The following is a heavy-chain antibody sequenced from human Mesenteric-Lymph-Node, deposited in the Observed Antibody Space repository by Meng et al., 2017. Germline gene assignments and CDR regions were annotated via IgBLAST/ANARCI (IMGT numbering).Heavy chain of an antibody. Sequence: GGSLRLSCAASGFIFSSYSMNWVRQAPGKGLEWVSSISSSSSYIYYADSVKGRFTISRDNAKNTLYLQMNSLRAEDTAVYYCARYALTYGSGSAGDYYGMDVWGQGTTVTVSS. D-gene: IGHD3-10*01. CDR1: GFIFSSYS. V-gene: IGHV3-21*01. J-gene: IGHJ6*02. CDR2: ISSSSSYI. CDR3: ARYALTYGSGSAGDYYGMDV.